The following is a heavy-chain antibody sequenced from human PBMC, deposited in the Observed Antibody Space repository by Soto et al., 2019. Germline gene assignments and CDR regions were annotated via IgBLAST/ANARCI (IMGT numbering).Heavy chain of an antibody. Sequence: EVQLLESGGGLVQPGGSLRLSCAASGFTFSSYAMSWVRQAPGKGLEWVSAISGSGAGTYYADSVKGRFNISRDNSKNTLYLQMNSLRAEDTALYYCAKDIRPYGDNYYWGQGTLVTVSS. J-gene: IGHJ4*02. CDR2: ISGSGAGT. CDR3: AKDIRPYGDNYY. CDR1: GFTFSSYA. D-gene: IGHD4-17*01. V-gene: IGHV3-23*01.